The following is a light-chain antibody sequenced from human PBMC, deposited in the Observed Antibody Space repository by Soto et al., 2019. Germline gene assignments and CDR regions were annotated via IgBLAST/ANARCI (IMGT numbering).Light chain of an antibody. CDR2: AAS. Sequence: DIQMTQSPSSLSASVGDRITITCRASQGIGNDLGWYQQKPGKAPKRLIYAASSLNSGVPSRFSGSGSGTEFTLTVSSLQPEDFASYYCLQHNSSPFTFGPGTKVDIK. V-gene: IGKV1-17*01. J-gene: IGKJ3*01. CDR3: LQHNSSPFT. CDR1: QGIGND.